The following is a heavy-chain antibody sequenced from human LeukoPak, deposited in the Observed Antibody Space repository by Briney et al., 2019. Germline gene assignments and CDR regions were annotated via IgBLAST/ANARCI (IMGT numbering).Heavy chain of an antibody. D-gene: IGHD3-10*01. V-gene: IGHV4-39*01. CDR3: ARGHYGPGIGTYPN. J-gene: IGHJ4*02. CDR2: IYYSGNS. Sequence: PSETLSLTCTVPGGSISSGSHYWGRIRQPPGKELEWIGNIYYSGNSYYNPSLKSRVTISVDASKNQFSLNLSSVTAADTAVYHCARGHYGPGIGTYPNWGQGTLVTVSA. CDR1: GGSISSGSHY.